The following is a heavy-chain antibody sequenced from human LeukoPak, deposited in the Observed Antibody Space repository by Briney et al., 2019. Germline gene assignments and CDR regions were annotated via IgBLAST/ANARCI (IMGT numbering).Heavy chain of an antibody. J-gene: IGHJ4*02. CDR2: ISSSGSTI. CDR1: GFTFSSYE. Sequence: PGGSLRLSCAASGFTFSSYEMNWVRQAPGKGLEWVSYISSSGSTIYYADSVKGRFTISRDNAKNSLYLQMNSLRAEDTAVYYCAKSGRYCSGGSCYQEASLDYWGQGTLVTVSS. V-gene: IGHV3-48*03. D-gene: IGHD2-15*01. CDR3: AKSGRYCSGGSCYQEASLDY.